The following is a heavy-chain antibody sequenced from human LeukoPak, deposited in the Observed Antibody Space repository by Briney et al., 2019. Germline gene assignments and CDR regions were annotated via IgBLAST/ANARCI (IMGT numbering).Heavy chain of an antibody. V-gene: IGHV4-34*01. CDR1: GGSFSGYY. J-gene: IGHJ6*03. CDR2: INHSGTT. Sequence: SETLSLTCAVYGGSFSGYYWSWIRQPPGKGLEWIGEINHSGTTNYNPSLKSPVTISVDTSKNQFSLKLSSVTAADTAVYYCARGRGSFYYYYYMDVWGKGTTVTVSS. CDR3: ARGRGSFYYYYYMDV. D-gene: IGHD3-10*01.